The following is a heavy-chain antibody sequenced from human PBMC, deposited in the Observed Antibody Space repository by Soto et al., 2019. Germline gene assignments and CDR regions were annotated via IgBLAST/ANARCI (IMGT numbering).Heavy chain of an antibody. Sequence: LRLSCAASGFTFSRYWMSWVRQAPGKGLEWVANIKQDGSEESYVDSVRGRFTVSRDNAKNSLYLQMNSLRAEDTAVYYCVRDVIGFWSGYYTGCFDYWGQGILVTVSS. CDR3: VRDVIGFWSGYYTGCFDY. CDR1: GFTFSRYW. D-gene: IGHD3-3*01. J-gene: IGHJ4*01. V-gene: IGHV3-7*01. CDR2: IKQDGSEE.